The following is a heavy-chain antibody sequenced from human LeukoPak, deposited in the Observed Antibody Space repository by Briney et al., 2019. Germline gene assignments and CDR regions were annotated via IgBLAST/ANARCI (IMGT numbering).Heavy chain of an antibody. V-gene: IGHV3-53*01. J-gene: IGHJ4*02. Sequence: GGSLRLSCAASGFTVSSNYMSWVRQAPGMGLEWVSVIYSGGSTYYADSVKGRFTISRDNSKNTLYLQMNSLRAEDTAVYYCASPRIVGATSFDYWGQGTLVTVSS. D-gene: IGHD1-26*01. CDR3: ASPRIVGATSFDY. CDR1: GFTVSSNY. CDR2: IYSGGST.